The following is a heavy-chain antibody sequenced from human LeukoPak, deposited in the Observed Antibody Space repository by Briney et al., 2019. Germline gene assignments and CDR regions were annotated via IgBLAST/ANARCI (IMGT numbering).Heavy chain of an antibody. CDR1: GFTFSTSA. CDR2: ISGSSTYI. V-gene: IGHV3-21*04. Sequence: GGSLRLSCAASGFTFSTSAMNWVRQAPGKGLEWVSSISGSSTYIYYADSVKGRFTISRDNAKNSLYLQINSLRAEDTALYYCARDAISAFDIWGQGTMVTVSS. J-gene: IGHJ3*02. CDR3: ARDAISAFDI. D-gene: IGHD2-2*02.